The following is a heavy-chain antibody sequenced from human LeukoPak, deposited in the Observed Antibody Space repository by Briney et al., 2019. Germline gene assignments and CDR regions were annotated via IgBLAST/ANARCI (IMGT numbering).Heavy chain of an antibody. CDR1: GFTFSSYA. Sequence: GGSLRLSCAASGFTFSSYAMNWVRQAPGKGLEWVSAISGTGGSTYYADSVKGRFTISRDNSKNTLYLQMNSLRAEDTAVYYCARSGLSRFDYWGQGTLVTVSS. D-gene: IGHD4/OR15-4a*01. CDR3: ARSGLSRFDY. CDR2: ISGTGGST. J-gene: IGHJ4*02. V-gene: IGHV3-23*01.